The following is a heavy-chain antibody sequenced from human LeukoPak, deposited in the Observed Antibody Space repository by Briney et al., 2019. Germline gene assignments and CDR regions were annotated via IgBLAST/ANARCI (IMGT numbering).Heavy chain of an antibody. D-gene: IGHD6-13*01. CDR1: GGSFSGYY. V-gene: IGHV4-34*01. CDR2: INHSGST. CDR3: ARARVAAARSMDV. Sequence: SETLSLTCAVSGGSFSGYYWSWIRQPPGKGLEWIGEINHSGSTNYNPSLKSRVTISVDTSKNQFSLKLSSVTAADTAVYYCARARVAAARSMDVWGQGTTVTVS. J-gene: IGHJ6*02.